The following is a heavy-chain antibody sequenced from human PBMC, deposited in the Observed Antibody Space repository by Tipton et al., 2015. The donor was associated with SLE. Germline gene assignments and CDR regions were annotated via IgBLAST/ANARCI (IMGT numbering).Heavy chain of an antibody. V-gene: IGHV4-4*02. Sequence: TLSLTCAVSGGSINSYNWWTWVRQPPGKGLEWIGEIYHSGTTNYNPSLKSRITISLDKSNNHFSLRLSSLTAADTAVYYCARGPDYSNYYFYRMDVWDQGP. J-gene: IGHJ6*02. CDR3: ARGPDYSNYYFYRMDV. CDR2: IYHSGTT. D-gene: IGHD4-11*01. CDR1: GGSINSYNW.